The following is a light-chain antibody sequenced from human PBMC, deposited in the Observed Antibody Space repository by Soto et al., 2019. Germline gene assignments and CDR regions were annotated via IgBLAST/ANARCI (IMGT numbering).Light chain of an antibody. J-gene: IGKJ1*01. V-gene: IGKV3-11*01. CDR2: DAS. Sequence: EIVLTQSPATLSLSPGERATLSFRASQSVSSYLAWYQEKPGQAPRLLLYDASNRVTGIPARFSGSGSGTDFTLTISSLEPEDFAVYYCQHYGSSPRFGQGTKVDIK. CDR3: QHYGSSPR. CDR1: QSVSSY.